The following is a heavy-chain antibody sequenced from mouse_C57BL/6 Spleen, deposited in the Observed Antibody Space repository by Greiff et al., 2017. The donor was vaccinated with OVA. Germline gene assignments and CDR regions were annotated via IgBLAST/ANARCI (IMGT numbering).Heavy chain of an antibody. D-gene: IGHD1-1*01. CDR1: GYTFTSYW. J-gene: IGHJ2*01. CDR2: IHPNSGST. V-gene: IGHV1-64*01. CDR3: ARSGYYYGSSSHYFDY. Sequence: QVQLKQPGAELVKPGASVKLSCKASGYTFTSYWMHWVKQRPGQGLEWIGMIHPNSGSTNYNEKFKSKATLTVDKSSSTAYMQLSSLTSEDSAVYYCARSGYYYGSSSHYFDYWGQGTTLTVSS.